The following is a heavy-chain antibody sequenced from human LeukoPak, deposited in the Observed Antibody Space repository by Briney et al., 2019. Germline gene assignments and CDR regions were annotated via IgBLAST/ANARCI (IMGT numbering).Heavy chain of an antibody. J-gene: IGHJ6*02. CDR3: ARDTNEEYSSSSDGLAV. V-gene: IGHV1-69*04. CDR1: GGNFGNYV. CDR2: ITPFFGVA. D-gene: IGHD6-6*01. Sequence: SVKVSCKASGGNFGNYVIHWVRQAPGQGLEWMGRITPFFGVANYAQTFQDRVTFTADKTTNTAYMQISSLKSEDTAVYFCARDTNEEYSSSSDGLAVWGQGTTVTVSS.